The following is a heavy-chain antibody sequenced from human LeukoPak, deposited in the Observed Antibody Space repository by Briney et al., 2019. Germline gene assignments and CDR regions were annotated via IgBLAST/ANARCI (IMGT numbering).Heavy chain of an antibody. Sequence: GGSLRLSCAASGFIFNTYVMHWVRQAPGKGLEWLAFIRYDGSNKNYADSVKGRFTISRDNSKNTLYLQMNSLRAEDTAVYYCAKVRMITMIAYDAFDIWGQGTMVTVSS. CDR3: AKVRMITMIAYDAFDI. CDR2: IRYDGSNK. J-gene: IGHJ3*02. D-gene: IGHD3-22*01. CDR1: GFIFNTYV. V-gene: IGHV3-30*02.